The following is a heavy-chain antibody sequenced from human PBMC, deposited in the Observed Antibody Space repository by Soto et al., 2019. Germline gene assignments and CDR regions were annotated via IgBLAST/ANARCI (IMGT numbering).Heavy chain of an antibody. V-gene: IGHV1-58*01. D-gene: IGHD2-15*01. CDR3: AARSGYDYYYGMDV. Sequence: SVKVSCKACGLTFTSSAVQWLRQALGQRLEWIGWIVVGSGNTNYAQKFQERVTITRDMSTSTAYMELSSLRSEDTAVYYCAARSGYDYYYGMDVWGQGTTVTVSS. CDR2: IVVGSGNT. J-gene: IGHJ6*02. CDR1: GLTFTSSA.